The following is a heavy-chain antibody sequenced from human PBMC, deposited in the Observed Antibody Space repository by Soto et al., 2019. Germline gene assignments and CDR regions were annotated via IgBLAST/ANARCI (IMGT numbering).Heavy chain of an antibody. V-gene: IGHV3-21*01. CDR1: GFTFSSYA. D-gene: IGHD1-7*01. CDR2: ISSSSSYI. CDR3: ARDVGAGTTSAYYYYMDV. Sequence: GGSLRLSCAASGFTFSSYAMSWVRQAPGKGLEWVSSISSSSSYIYYADSVKGRFTISRDNAKNSLYLQMNSLRAEDTAVYYCARDVGAGTTSAYYYYMDVWGKGTTVTVSS. J-gene: IGHJ6*03.